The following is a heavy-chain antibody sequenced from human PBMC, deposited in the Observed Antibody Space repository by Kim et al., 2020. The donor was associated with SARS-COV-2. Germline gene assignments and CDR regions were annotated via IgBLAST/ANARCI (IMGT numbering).Heavy chain of an antibody. V-gene: IGHV3-33*01. D-gene: IGHD2-8*01. Sequence: GGSLRLSCAASGFTFSSYGMHWVRQAPGKGLEWVAVIWYDGSNKYYADSVKGRFTISRDNSKITLYLQMNSLRAEDTAVYYCAIQSRGYCTNGVCSEPYYYYGMDFWGQGTTVTVSS. CDR2: IWYDGSNK. CDR3: AIQSRGYCTNGVCSEPYYYYGMDF. CDR1: GFTFSSYG. J-gene: IGHJ6*02.